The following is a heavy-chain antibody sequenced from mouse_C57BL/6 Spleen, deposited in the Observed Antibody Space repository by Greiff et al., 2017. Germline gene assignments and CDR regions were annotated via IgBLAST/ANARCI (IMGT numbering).Heavy chain of an antibody. CDR2: IYPSDSET. V-gene: IGHV1-61*01. CDR1: GYTFTSYW. D-gene: IGHD2-3*01. CDR3: ARRALIYDGSYEGY. Sequence: VKLQQPGAELVRPGSSVKLSCKASGYTFTSYWMDWVKQRPGQGLEWIGNIYPSDSETHYNQKFKDKATLTVDKSSSTAYMQLSSLTSEDSAVYYCARRALIYDGSYEGYWGQGTTLTVSS. J-gene: IGHJ2*01.